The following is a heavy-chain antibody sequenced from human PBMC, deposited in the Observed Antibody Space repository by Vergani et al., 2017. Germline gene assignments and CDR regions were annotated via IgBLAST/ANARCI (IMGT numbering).Heavy chain of an antibody. CDR3: ARDXRDSYKDYYYYMDV. V-gene: IGHV3-30-3*01. CDR1: RFTFSSYT. Sequence: QVQLVESGGGVVQPGRSLRLSCAASRFTFSSYTMHWVRQAPGKGLEWVAVISYDGSNKYYADSVKGRFTISRDNSKNTLYLQMNSLRAEDTAVYYCARDXRDSYKDYYYYMDVWGKGTTVTVSS. CDR2: ISYDGSNK. J-gene: IGHJ6*03. D-gene: IGHD5-24*01.